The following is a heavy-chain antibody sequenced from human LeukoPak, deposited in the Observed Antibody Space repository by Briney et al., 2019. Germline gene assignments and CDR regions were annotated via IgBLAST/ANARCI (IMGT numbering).Heavy chain of an antibody. J-gene: IGHJ4*02. V-gene: IGHV3-21*01. CDR2: ISSSSSYI. CDR3: AREGRSRAFDY. Sequence: GGSLRLSCAASRFTFSSYSMNWVRQAPGKGLEWVSSISSSSSYIYYADSVKGRFTISRDNAKNSLYLQMNSLRAEDTAVYYCAREGRSRAFDYWGQGTLVTVSS. CDR1: RFTFSSYS. D-gene: IGHD3-16*02.